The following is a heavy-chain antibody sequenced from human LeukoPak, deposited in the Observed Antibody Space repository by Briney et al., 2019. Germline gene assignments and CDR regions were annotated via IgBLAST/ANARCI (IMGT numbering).Heavy chain of an antibody. D-gene: IGHD5-18*01. J-gene: IGHJ6*02. CDR2: IYYSGST. CDR3: ARGGVDTAMTDYYYYYGMDV. V-gene: IGHV4-59*01. Sequence: SETLFLTCTVSGGSISSYYWSWIRQPPGKGLEWIGYIYYSGSTNYNPSLKSRVTISVDTSKNQFSLKLSSVTAADTAVYYCARGGVDTAMTDYYYYYGMDVWGQGTTVTVSS. CDR1: GGSISSYY.